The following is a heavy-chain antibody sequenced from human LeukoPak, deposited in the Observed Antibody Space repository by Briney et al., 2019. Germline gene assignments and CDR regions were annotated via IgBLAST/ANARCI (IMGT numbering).Heavy chain of an antibody. CDR1: GGSFSGYY. D-gene: IGHD3-10*01. J-gene: IGHJ5*02. V-gene: IGHV4-59*12. CDR3: ARGCYGVISRGWFDP. CDR2: IYYSGTT. Sequence: SETLSLTCAVYGGSFSGYYWSWIRQPPGKGLEWIGYIYYSGTTNYNPSLKSRVTISVDTSKKQFSLKLSSVTAADTAMYYCARGCYGVISRGWFDPWGQGTLVTVSS.